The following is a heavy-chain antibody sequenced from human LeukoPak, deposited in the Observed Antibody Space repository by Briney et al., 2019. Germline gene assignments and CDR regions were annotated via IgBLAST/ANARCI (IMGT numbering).Heavy chain of an antibody. D-gene: IGHD5-24*01. V-gene: IGHV1-8*01. J-gene: IGHJ6*02. CDR1: GYTFTSLA. CDR2: INPKTGNT. CDR3: LLEMATTYYYYYGMDV. Sequence: SVNLSCKASGYTFTSLAINWDRQPTGHGLEWVGCINPKTGNTGYAQKFQGRVTMTRNTSISTAYMELSSLRSEDTAVYYCLLEMATTYYYYYGMDVWGQGTTVTVSS.